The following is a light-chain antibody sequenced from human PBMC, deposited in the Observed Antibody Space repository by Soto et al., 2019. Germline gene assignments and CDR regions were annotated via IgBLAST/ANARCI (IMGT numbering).Light chain of an antibody. CDR2: TSG. V-gene: IGKV1-39*01. CDR1: QRITTY. Sequence: IHMTQSPSSLSASVGDRVTITCRASQRITTYLNWYQQKPGEAPKLLISTSGTLQRGVPSRFTGSGSGTDFTLTITGLQRADFATYFCQQTYNTPYTFGQRTKLEIK. J-gene: IGKJ2*01. CDR3: QQTYNTPYT.